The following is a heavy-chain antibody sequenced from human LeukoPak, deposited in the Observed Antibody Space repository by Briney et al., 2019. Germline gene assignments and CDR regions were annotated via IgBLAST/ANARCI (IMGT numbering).Heavy chain of an antibody. J-gene: IGHJ4*02. V-gene: IGHV4-38-2*01. CDR2: IHHSGAT. D-gene: IGHD3-3*01. CDR1: GYSITNGCY. Sequence: SSETLSLTCDVSGYSITNGCYWGWIRQPPGKGLQWIGSIHHSGATSYNPSRKTRVTTSVDTSKNQFSLRLSSVTAADTAVYFCAVSFGGYDAGFYWGQGTLVTVSS. CDR3: AVSFGGYDAGFY.